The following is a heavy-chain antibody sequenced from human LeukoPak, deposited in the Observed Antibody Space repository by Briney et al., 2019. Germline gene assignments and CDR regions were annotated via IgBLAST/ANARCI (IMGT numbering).Heavy chain of an antibody. V-gene: IGHV4-59*01. J-gene: IGHJ4*02. CDR1: GDSISTYY. D-gene: IGHD3-10*01. Sequence: SETLPLTCTVSGDSISTYYWSWIRQSPGKGLEWIGYIYHSGSTKYNPSLKSRVTISVNTSKKQFSLKLSSVTAADTAVYYCARDGYGGVDYWGQGTLVTVSS. CDR2: IYHSGST. CDR3: ARDGYGGVDY.